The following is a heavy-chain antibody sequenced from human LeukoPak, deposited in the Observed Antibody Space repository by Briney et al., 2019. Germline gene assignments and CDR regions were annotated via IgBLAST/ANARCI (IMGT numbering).Heavy chain of an antibody. J-gene: IGHJ4*02. Sequence: PGGSLRLSCAASGITFSSYAINWVRQAPGKGLEWVSAISGSGYSTYYADSVKGRFTISRDNSKNTLYLQMNSLRVEDTAVYYCAGSWFYRDYFEYWGQGTLVTVSS. D-gene: IGHD3-10*01. CDR3: AGSWFYRDYFEY. CDR1: GITFSSYA. CDR2: ISGSGYST. V-gene: IGHV3-23*01.